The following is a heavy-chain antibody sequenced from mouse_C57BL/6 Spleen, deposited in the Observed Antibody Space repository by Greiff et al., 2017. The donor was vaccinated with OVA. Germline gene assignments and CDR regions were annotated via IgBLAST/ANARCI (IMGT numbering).Heavy chain of an antibody. CDR1: GYSITSGYY. V-gene: IGHV3-6*01. Sequence: DVHLVESGPGLVKPSQSLSLTCSVTGYSITSGYYWNWIRQFPGNKLEWMGYISYDGSNNYNPSLKNRISITRDTSKNQFFLKLNSVTTEDTATYYCARDYYDYDDDAMDYWGQGTSVTVSS. D-gene: IGHD2-4*01. CDR2: ISYDGSN. J-gene: IGHJ4*01. CDR3: ARDYYDYDDDAMDY.